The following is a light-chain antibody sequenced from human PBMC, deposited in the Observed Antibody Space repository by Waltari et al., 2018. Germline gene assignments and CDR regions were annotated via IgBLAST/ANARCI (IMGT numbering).Light chain of an antibody. CDR2: SND. CDR3: ASWDDSLTGLL. Sequence: QSVLTQPPSASEAARNSVSISCSGSSSNIGSNGVSWYQQVPGMATKLLISSNDQRASGVSDRFSGSKSGTSASLAISGLQTEDEADYYCASWDDSLTGLLFGGGTRLTVL. CDR1: SSNIGSNG. V-gene: IGLV1-36*01. J-gene: IGLJ3*02.